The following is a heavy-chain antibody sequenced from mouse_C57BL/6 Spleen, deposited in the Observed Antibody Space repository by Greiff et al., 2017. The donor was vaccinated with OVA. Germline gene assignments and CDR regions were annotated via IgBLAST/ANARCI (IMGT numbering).Heavy chain of an antibody. V-gene: IGHV1-15*01. CDR2: IDPETGGT. Sequence: QVQLQQSGAELVRPGASVTLSCKASGYTFTDYEMHWVKQTPVHGLEWIGAIDPETGGTAYNQKFKGKAILTADKSSSTAYMELRSLTSEDSAFYYCTGTRWLLRWYFDVWGTGTTVTVSS. CDR1: GYTFTDYE. J-gene: IGHJ1*03. CDR3: TGTRWLLRWYFDV. D-gene: IGHD2-3*01.